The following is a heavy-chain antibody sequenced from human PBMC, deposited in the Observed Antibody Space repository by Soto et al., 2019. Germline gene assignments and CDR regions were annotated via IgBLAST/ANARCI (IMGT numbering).Heavy chain of an antibody. CDR3: ARHSGIVGGTLQGGAFDI. V-gene: IGHV4-39*01. Sequence: SETLSLTCTVSGGSISSSSYYWGWIRQPPGKGLEWIGSIYYSGSTYYNPSLKSRVTISVDTSKNQFSLKLSSVTAADTAVYYCARHSGIVGGTLQGGAFDIWGQGTMVTVSS. J-gene: IGHJ3*02. D-gene: IGHD1-26*01. CDR2: IYYSGST. CDR1: GGSISSSSYY.